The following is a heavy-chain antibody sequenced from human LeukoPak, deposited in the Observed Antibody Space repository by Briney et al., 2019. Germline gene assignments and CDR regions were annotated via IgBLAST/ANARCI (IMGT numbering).Heavy chain of an antibody. CDR1: GFTFNSYG. D-gene: IGHD6-13*01. Sequence: GGSLRLSCAASGFTFNSYGMHWVRQAPGKGLEWVAFIRNDGTDKYYADSVKGRFTISRDNSKNTLYVQMNSLRAEDTAIYYCAKVLSSSWGYFGFWGQGTLVTVSS. V-gene: IGHV3-30*02. J-gene: IGHJ4*02. CDR3: AKVLSSSWGYFGF. CDR2: IRNDGTDK.